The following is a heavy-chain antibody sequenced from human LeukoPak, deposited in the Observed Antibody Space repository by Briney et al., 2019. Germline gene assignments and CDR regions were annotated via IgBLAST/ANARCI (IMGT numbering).Heavy chain of an antibody. CDR1: GGSFSGYY. Sequence: TPSETLSLTCAVYGGSFSGYYWSWIRQPPGKGLEWIGEINHSGSTNYNPSLKSRVTISVDTSKNQFSLKLSSVTAADTAVYYCARVSKNRFSGYFDWLHYYYYMDVWGKGTTVTISS. J-gene: IGHJ6*03. V-gene: IGHV4-34*01. D-gene: IGHD3-9*01. CDR2: INHSGST. CDR3: ARVSKNRFSGYFDWLHYYYYMDV.